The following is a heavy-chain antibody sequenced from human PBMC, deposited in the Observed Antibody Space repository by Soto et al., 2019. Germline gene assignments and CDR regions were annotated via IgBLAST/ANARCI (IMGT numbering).Heavy chain of an antibody. CDR1: GYSLSSAAY. D-gene: IGHD6-19*01. J-gene: IGHJ4*01. CDR2: IYHGGTT. CDR3: ARVHVMVVAGSTFDY. V-gene: IGHV4-38-2*01. Sequence: SETLSLPCAASGYSLSSAAYWEWIRQPPGKGPEWIASIYHGGTTFYNPSLKSRVTISVDTSKIHYSLKLRSVTAADTAVYYCARVHVMVVAGSTFDYWGPGTLVTESS.